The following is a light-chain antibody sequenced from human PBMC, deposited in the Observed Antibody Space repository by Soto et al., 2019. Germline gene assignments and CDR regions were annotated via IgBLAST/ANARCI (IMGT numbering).Light chain of an antibody. V-gene: IGKV3-20*01. J-gene: IGKJ1*01. CDR2: GAS. CDR3: QQFGNSLPWT. Sequence: EIVLTQSPGTLSLSPGERATLSCRASQSVRSDYLAWYQQKPGQAPRLLIYGASSRAAGIPDRFSGSGSGTDFTLTISRLEPEDFAVYYCQQFGNSLPWTFGQGTKVDIK. CDR1: QSVRSDY.